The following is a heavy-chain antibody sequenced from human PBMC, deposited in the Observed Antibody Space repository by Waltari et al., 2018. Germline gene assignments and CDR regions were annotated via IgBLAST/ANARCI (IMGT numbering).Heavy chain of an antibody. CDR1: GYTFIDYF. D-gene: IGHD3-10*01. CDR2: IDPEDGET. V-gene: IGHV1-69-2*01. J-gene: IGHJ4*02. CDR3: APLPGGSGQTFDY. Sequence: EVQLVQSGAEVKKPGATVKISCKASGYTFIDYFMHWVQQAPGKGSEWVGRIDPEDGETVYAEKFQGRVTITADTSTDTSYLELSSLRSDDTAVYYCAPLPGGSGQTFDYWGQGTLLTVSS.